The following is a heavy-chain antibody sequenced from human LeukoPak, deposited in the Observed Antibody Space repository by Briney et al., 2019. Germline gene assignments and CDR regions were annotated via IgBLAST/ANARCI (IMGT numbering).Heavy chain of an antibody. Sequence: SETLSLTCTVSGSSISSGSYYWSWIRQPAGKGLEWIGRIYTSGSTNYNPSLKSRVTISVDTSKNQFSLKLSSVTAADTAVYYCARDGVLDYYYYYMDVWGKGTTVTVSS. V-gene: IGHV4-61*02. J-gene: IGHJ6*03. CDR2: IYTSGST. D-gene: IGHD3-16*01. CDR3: ARDGVLDYYYYYMDV. CDR1: GSSISSGSYY.